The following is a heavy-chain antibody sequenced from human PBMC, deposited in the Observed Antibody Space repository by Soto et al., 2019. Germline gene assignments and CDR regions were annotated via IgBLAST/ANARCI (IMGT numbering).Heavy chain of an antibody. Sequence: GGSLRLSCAASGFTFSSYWMHWVRQVPGKGMEWVSKIDSDGSMTDYADPVKGRFTISRDNAKNSLYLQMNSLRVEDTAVYHCASLSAPVDYWGQGTLVTVSS. CDR1: GFTFSSYW. CDR3: ASLSAPVDY. CDR2: IDSDGSMT. D-gene: IGHD2-2*01. V-gene: IGHV3-74*01. J-gene: IGHJ4*02.